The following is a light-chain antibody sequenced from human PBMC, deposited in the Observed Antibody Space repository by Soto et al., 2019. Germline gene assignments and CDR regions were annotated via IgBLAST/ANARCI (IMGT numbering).Light chain of an antibody. CDR3: CSYAGSYPFP. Sequence: QSVLTQPRSVSGSPGQSVTISCTGTSSVVGGYNYVSWYQQHPGKAPKLMIYDVSKRPSGVPDRFSGSKSGNTASLTISGLQAEDEADYYCCSYAGSYPFPFGTGTKVTVL. V-gene: IGLV2-11*01. CDR2: DVS. CDR1: SSVVGGYNY. J-gene: IGLJ1*01.